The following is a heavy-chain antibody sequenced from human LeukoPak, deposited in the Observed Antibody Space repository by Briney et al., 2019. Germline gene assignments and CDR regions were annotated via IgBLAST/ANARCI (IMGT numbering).Heavy chain of an antibody. CDR3: ARGFIDY. CDR1: GGSFSGYY. V-gene: IGHV4-34*01. J-gene: IGHJ4*02. CDR2: INHSGST. Sequence: PSETLSLTCAVYGGSFSGYYWSWIRQPPGKGLEWIGEINHSGSTNYNPSLKSRVTISVDTSKNQFSLKLSSVTAADTAVYYCARGFIDYWGQGTLVTVSS.